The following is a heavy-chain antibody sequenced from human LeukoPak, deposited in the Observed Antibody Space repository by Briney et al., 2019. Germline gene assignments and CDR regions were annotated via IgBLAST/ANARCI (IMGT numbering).Heavy chain of an antibody. CDR3: ARGSEAYDYVWGSYAS. V-gene: IGHV1-69*01. J-gene: IGHJ4*02. D-gene: IGHD3-16*01. Sequence: GSSVKVSCKASGGTFSSYAISWVRQAPGQGLEWMGGIIPIFGTANYAQKFQGRVTITADESTSTAYMELSSLRSEDTAVYYRARGSEAYDYVWGSYASWGQGTLVTVSS. CDR1: GGTFSSYA. CDR2: IIPIFGTA.